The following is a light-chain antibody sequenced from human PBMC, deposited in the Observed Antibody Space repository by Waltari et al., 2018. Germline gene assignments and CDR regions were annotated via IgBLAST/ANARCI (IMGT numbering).Light chain of an antibody. CDR1: QSVSNNY. V-gene: IGKV3-20*01. J-gene: IGKJ1*01. Sequence: EIVLTQSPGTLSLSPGERASLSCRTSQSVSNNYLAWYQQRPGQAPRLLIYGASSRAIGIPDRFSGSGSGTDFTLTISRLEPEDFAVYYCQQYGTSPRTFGQGTKVEIK. CDR3: QQYGTSPRT. CDR2: GAS.